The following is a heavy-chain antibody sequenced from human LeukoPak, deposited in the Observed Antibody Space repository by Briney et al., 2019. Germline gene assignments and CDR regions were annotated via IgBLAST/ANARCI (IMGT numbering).Heavy chain of an antibody. CDR1: GGSVSSTTNY. Sequence: SETLSLTCTISGGSVSSTTNYWSWIRQHPGKGLEWIGYIYYSGSTYYNPSLKSRVTISVDTSKNQFSLKLSSVTAADTAVYYCARDRRPVISPDTAMVLDWGQGTLVTVSS. D-gene: IGHD5-18*01. J-gene: IGHJ4*02. CDR3: ARDRRPVISPDTAMVLD. V-gene: IGHV4-31*03. CDR2: IYYSGST.